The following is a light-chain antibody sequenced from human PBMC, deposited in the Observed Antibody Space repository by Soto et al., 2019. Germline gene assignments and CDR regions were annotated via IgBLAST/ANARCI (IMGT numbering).Light chain of an antibody. Sequence: QLVLTQPPSVSGAPGQRVTISCTGSSSNIGAGYDVHWYQQLPGRAPKLLIYGNTNRPSGVPDRFSGSKSGTSASLAITGLQAEDEADYSCLSFDSSLSVVFGGGTKLTVL. CDR3: LSFDSSLSVV. CDR2: GNT. J-gene: IGLJ2*01. CDR1: SSNIGAGYD. V-gene: IGLV1-40*01.